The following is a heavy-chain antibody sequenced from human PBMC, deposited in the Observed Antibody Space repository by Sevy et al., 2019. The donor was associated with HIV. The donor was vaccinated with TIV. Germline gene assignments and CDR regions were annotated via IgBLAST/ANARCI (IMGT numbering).Heavy chain of an antibody. CDR1: GFTFSSYS. Sequence: GGSLRLSCAASGFTFSSYSMNWVRQAPGKGLEWVSYISSSSSTIYYADSVKGRFTISGDNAKNSLFLQMNSLRAEDTAVYYCARDSYSSSSGVSYYYGMDVWGQGTTVTVSS. CDR3: ARDSYSSSSGVSYYYGMDV. V-gene: IGHV3-48*01. CDR2: ISSSSSTI. D-gene: IGHD6-6*01. J-gene: IGHJ6*02.